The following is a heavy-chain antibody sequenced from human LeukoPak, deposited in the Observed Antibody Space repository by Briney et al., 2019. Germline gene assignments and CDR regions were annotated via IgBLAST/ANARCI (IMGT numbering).Heavy chain of an antibody. CDR1: GFTFSSYW. V-gene: IGHV3-7*05. J-gene: IGHJ6*02. D-gene: IGHD6-13*01. CDR2: IKEDGSEK. Sequence: PGGSLRLSCAASGFTFSSYWMSWVRQTPGKGLEWVGNIKEDGSEKEYVDSLKGRFTISRDNAKNSLYLQMNSLRAEDTAVYYCARDPYSSTWSYGMDVWGQGTTVTVSS. CDR3: ARDPYSSTWSYGMDV.